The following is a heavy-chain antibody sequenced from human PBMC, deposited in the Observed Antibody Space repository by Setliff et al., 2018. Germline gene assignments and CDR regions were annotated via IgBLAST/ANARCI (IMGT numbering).Heavy chain of an antibody. V-gene: IGHV1-2*02. D-gene: IGHD1-26*01. CDR1: GHSFTVFY. CDR3: ARSGSFGMRYWFDY. J-gene: IGHJ4*02. CDR2: ISPHSGDT. Sequence: ASVKVSCKSSGHSFTVFYLHWVRQAPGQGLEWMGWISPHSGDTHYVQKFQSRVRMTRDTSTYAAYLELSDLTSDDTAMYYCARSGSFGMRYWFDYWGQGALVTVSS.